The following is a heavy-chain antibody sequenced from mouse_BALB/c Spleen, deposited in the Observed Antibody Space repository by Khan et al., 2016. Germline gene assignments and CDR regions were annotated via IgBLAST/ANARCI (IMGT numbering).Heavy chain of an antibody. CDR3: ATTVVAPRFAY. Sequence: EVELVESGPGLVKPSQSLSLTCTVTGYSITSDYAWNWIRQFPGNKLEWMGYISYSGSTSYNPSLKSRISITRDTSKNQFFLQLNAVTTEDTATXCCATTVVAPRFAYWGQGSLVTGSA. J-gene: IGHJ3*01. CDR2: ISYSGST. CDR1: GYSITSDYA. V-gene: IGHV3-2*02. D-gene: IGHD1-1*01.